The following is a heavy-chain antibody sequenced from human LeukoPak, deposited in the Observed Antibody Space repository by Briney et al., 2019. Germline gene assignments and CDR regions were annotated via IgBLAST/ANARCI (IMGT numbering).Heavy chain of an antibody. J-gene: IGHJ6*02. CDR2: IVVGSGNT. CDR1: GFTFTSSA. Sequence: SVKVSCKASGFTFTSSAMQWVRQARGQRLEWIGWIVVGSGNTSYAQKFQERVTITRDMSTSTAYMELSSLRSEDTAVYYCAASYDFWSGYYPSYYYYGMDVWGQGTTVTVSS. D-gene: IGHD3-3*01. CDR3: AASYDFWSGYYPSYYYYGMDV. V-gene: IGHV1-58*02.